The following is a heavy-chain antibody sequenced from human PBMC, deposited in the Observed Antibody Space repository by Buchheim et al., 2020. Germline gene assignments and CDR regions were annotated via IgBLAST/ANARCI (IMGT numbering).Heavy chain of an antibody. CDR1: GFTFSSYA. D-gene: IGHD3-3*01. CDR3: ARDGEYYDFWSGPINWFDP. Sequence: QVQLVESGGGVVQPGRSLRLSCAASGFTFSSYAMHWVRQAPGKGLEWVAVISYDGSNKYYADSVKGRFTISRDNSKKTLYLQMNSLRAEDTAVYYCARDGEYYDFWSGPINWFDPWGQGTL. CDR2: ISYDGSNK. V-gene: IGHV3-30*01. J-gene: IGHJ5*02.